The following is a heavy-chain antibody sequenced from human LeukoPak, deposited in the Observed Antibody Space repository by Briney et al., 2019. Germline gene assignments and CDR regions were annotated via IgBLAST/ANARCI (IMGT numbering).Heavy chain of an antibody. V-gene: IGHV3-48*03. Sequence: GGSLRLSCAASGFTFSSYEMNWVRRAPGKGLEWVSYISSSGSTIYYADSVKGRFTISRGNAKNSLYLQMNSLRAEDTAVYYCAREGEYPPTLPLNAFDIWGQGTMVTVSS. D-gene: IGHD6-6*01. J-gene: IGHJ3*02. CDR3: AREGEYPPTLPLNAFDI. CDR1: GFTFSSYE. CDR2: ISSSGSTI.